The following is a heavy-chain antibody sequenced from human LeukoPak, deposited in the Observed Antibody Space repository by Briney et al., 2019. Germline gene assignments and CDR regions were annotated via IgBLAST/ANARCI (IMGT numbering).Heavy chain of an antibody. CDR1: GYTFTSYY. CDR2: INPSGGST. J-gene: IGHJ6*03. D-gene: IGHD5-12*01. CDR3: AKDRYGDYEAPFHYYMDA. Sequence: ASVKVSCKASGYTFTSYYMHWVRQAPGQGLEWMGIINPSGGSTSYAQKFQGRVTMTRDMSTSTAYMQLSRLRSDDTAVYYCAKDRYGDYEAPFHYYMDAWGRGTTVTVSS. V-gene: IGHV1-46*01.